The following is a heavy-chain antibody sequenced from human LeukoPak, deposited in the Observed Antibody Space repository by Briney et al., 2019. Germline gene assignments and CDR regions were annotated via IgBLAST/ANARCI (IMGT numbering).Heavy chain of an antibody. CDR1: GFTFSSYW. V-gene: IGHV3-7*01. CDR3: ARVRGALRGGIGMDV. Sequence: PGGSLRLSCAASGFTFSSYWMSWVRQAPGKGLEWVANIKQDGSEKYYVDSVKGRFTISRDNAKNSLYLQMNSLRAEDTAVYYCARVRGALRGGIGMDVWGQGTTVIVSS. CDR2: IKQDGSEK. D-gene: IGHD5-12*01. J-gene: IGHJ6*02.